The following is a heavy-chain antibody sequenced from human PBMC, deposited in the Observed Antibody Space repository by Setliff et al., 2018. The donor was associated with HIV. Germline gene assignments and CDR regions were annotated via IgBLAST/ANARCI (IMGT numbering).Heavy chain of an antibody. CDR3: ARGEGWPYYFDY. CDR1: GGSISSGSYY. V-gene: IGHV4-61*02. J-gene: IGHJ4*02. Sequence: PSETLSLTCTVSGGSISSGSYYWSWIRQPAGKGLEWIGRIYTSGSTNYNPSLKSRVTISVDTSKNQFSLKLSSVTAADTAVYYCARGEGWPYYFDYWGQGTLVTSPQ. CDR2: IYTSGST. D-gene: IGHD1-26*01.